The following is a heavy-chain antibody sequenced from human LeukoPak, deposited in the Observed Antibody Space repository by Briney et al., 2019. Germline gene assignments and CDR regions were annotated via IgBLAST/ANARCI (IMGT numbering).Heavy chain of an antibody. CDR2: ISYDGSNK. Sequence: GGSLRLSCAASGFTFSSYGMHWVRQAPGKGLEWVAVISYDGSNKYYADSVKGRFTISRDNSRNTLYLQMNSLRAEDTAVYYCAKSLSGAYYFDYWGQGTLVTVSS. CDR3: AKSLSGAYYFDY. CDR1: GFTFSSYG. J-gene: IGHJ4*02. D-gene: IGHD1-26*01. V-gene: IGHV3-30*18.